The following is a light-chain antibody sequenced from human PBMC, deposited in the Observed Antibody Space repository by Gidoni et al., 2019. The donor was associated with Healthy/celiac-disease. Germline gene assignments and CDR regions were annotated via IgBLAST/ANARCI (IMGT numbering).Light chain of an antibody. J-gene: IGLJ1*01. CDR1: SSDVGGYNY. V-gene: IGLV2-14*01. CDR3: SSYTSSSTLGYV. Sequence: QSALTQPASVSGSPGQSITISCTGTSSDVGGYNYVSWYQQHQGKAPKLMIYDVSNRPSGSSNRFSGSKSGNTASLTISGLQAEDEADYYCSSYTSSSTLGYVFGTGTKVTVL. CDR2: DVS.